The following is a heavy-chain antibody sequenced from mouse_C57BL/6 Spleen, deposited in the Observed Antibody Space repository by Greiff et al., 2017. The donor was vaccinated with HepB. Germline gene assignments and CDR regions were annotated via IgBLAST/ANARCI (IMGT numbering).Heavy chain of an antibody. CDR3: AREGGYGNFYFDY. D-gene: IGHD2-1*01. CDR2: INYDGSST. J-gene: IGHJ2*01. Sequence: DVKLVESEGGLVQPGRSMKLSCTASGFTFSDYYMAWVRQVPEKGLEWVANINYDGSSTYYLDSLKSRFIISRDNAKNILYLQMSSLKSEDTATYYCAREGGYGNFYFDYWGQGTTLTVSS. CDR1: GFTFSDYY. V-gene: IGHV5-16*01.